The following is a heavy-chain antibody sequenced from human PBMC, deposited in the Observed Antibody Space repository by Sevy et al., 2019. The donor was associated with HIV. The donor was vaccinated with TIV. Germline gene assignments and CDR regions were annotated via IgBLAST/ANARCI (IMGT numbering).Heavy chain of an antibody. CDR1: CYTFNTFG. V-gene: IGHV1-18*04. CDR3: ATDSIPLVQGIIITPYYYGMDV. Sequence: ASVKVSCKTSCYTFNTFGINWVRQAPGQGLQGVGWISAYNGNTKYIQKLPGRVSMTTETSTSTVYMELRSLGSDDTAVYYCATDSIPLVQGIIITPYYYGMDVWGQGTTVTVSS. J-gene: IGHJ6*02. D-gene: IGHD3-10*01. CDR2: ISAYNGNT.